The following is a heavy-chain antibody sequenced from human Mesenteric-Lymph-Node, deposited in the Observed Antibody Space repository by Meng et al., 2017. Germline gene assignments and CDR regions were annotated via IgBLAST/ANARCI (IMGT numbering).Heavy chain of an antibody. CDR3: ATDGIGGAGTVWYDP. Sequence: SETLSLTCSVSGASISNYYWSWIRQAPGKELEWIGYAYYNGNTNYNPSLKSRVSISVDTSKNQFSLKVISVTAADTAVYYCATDGIGGAGTVWYDPWGQGTLVTVSS. CDR1: GASISNYY. CDR2: AYYNGNT. D-gene: IGHD6-19*01. J-gene: IGHJ5*02. V-gene: IGHV4-59*01.